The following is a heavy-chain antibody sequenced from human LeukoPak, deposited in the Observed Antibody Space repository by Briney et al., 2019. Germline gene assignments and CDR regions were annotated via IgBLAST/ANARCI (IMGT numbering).Heavy chain of an antibody. J-gene: IGHJ4*02. CDR2: IYHIGST. V-gene: IGHV4-4*02. CDR1: GDSFSSSYW. Sequence: SETLSLTCAVSGDSFSSSYWWSWVRQAPGEGLEWIGEIYHIGSTNYNPSLKSRVTISVDRPNNEFSLKMSSVTAADTAVYYCARGPYSSGLWGQGTLVTVSS. CDR3: ARGPYSSGL. D-gene: IGHD6-25*01.